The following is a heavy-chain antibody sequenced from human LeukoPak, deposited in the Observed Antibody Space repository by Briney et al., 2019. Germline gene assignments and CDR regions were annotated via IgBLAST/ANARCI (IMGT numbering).Heavy chain of an antibody. Sequence: GRSLRLSCAASGFTFSSCGMHWVRQAPGKGLEWVAVIWYDGSNKYYADSVKGRFTISRDNSKNTLYLQMNSLRAEDTAVYYCARDGDYDFWSGSRYGMDVWGQGTTVTVSS. V-gene: IGHV3-33*01. J-gene: IGHJ6*02. D-gene: IGHD3-3*01. CDR3: ARDGDYDFWSGSRYGMDV. CDR2: IWYDGSNK. CDR1: GFTFSSCG.